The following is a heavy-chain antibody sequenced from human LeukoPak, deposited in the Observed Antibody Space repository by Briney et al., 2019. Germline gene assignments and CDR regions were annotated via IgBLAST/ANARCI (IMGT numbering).Heavy chain of an antibody. CDR1: GFTVSSNY. D-gene: IGHD2/OR15-2a*01. V-gene: IGHV3-66*02. J-gene: IGHJ4*02. CDR3: ARVSRAYYFDY. CDR2: IYSGGST. Sequence: GGSLRLSCAASGFTVSSNYMSWVRQAPGKGLEWVSVIYSGGSTYYADSVKGRFTISRDNSKNTLYLQMNSLRAEDTAVYYCARVSRAYYFDYWGQGTLATVSS.